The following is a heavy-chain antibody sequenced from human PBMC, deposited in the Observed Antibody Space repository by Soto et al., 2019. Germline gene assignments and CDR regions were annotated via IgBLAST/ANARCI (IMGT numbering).Heavy chain of an antibody. V-gene: IGHV1-18*01. CDR2: TSPHKRYMRDT. Sequence: ASVKVSCKASGYIFMNYGIAWVRQAPGQGLEWMGWTSPHKRYMRDTQYAQKIEGRVTITTDGSTNPDHMELRSVTPDERAGEYCARSRSLAPSEPFDMWGQGTLVTVSS. J-gene: IGHJ4*02. D-gene: IGHD6-6*01. CDR1: GYIFMNYG. CDR3: ARSRSLAPSEPFDM.